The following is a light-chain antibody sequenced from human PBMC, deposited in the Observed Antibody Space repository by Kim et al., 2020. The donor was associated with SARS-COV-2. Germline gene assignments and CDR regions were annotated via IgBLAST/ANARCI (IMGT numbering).Light chain of an antibody. V-gene: IGLV1-40*01. CDR3: QSYDNSLRGYV. Sequence: QPVLPQPPSVSVAPGQRVTISCTGSSSNIGAGFDVHWYHHLPGTAPKLLIFDNTNRPSGVPDRFSGSKSGTSASLAITGLQAEDEADYYCQSYDNSLRGYVFGTGTKVTLL. CDR1: SSNIGAGFD. J-gene: IGLJ1*01. CDR2: DNT.